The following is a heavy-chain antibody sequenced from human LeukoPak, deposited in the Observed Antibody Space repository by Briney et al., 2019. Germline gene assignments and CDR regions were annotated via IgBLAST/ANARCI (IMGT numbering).Heavy chain of an antibody. V-gene: IGHV1-46*01. CDR2: INPSGGTT. CDR3: AREPVDGYNSDFDY. CDR1: GYTFTNYY. D-gene: IGHD5-24*01. J-gene: IGHJ4*02. Sequence: ASVKVSCKASGYTFTNYYIHWVRQAPGQGLEWMGIINPSGGTTNYAQRFQGRVTMTRDTSTSTVYMEVSSLRSEDTAVYYCAREPVDGYNSDFDYWGQGTLVTVSS.